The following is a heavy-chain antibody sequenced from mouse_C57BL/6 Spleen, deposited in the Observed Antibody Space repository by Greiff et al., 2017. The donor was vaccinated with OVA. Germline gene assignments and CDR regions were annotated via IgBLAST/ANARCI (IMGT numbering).Heavy chain of an antibody. CDR2: IDPSDSYT. V-gene: IGHV1-50*01. J-gene: IGHJ2*01. CDR1: GYTFPSYW. Sequence: QVQLQQPGAELVKPGASVKLSCKASGYTFPSYWMQWVKQRPGQGLEWIGEIDPSDSYTNYNQKFKGKATLTVDTSSSTAYMLLSSLTSEASAVYYCASRRGLGPFDFWGQGTTLTVSS. D-gene: IGHD3-3*01. CDR3: ASRRGLGPFDF.